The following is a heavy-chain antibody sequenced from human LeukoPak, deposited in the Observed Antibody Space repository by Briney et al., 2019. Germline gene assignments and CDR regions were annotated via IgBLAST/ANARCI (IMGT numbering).Heavy chain of an antibody. V-gene: IGHV4-34*01. CDR3: DY. D-gene: IGHD1-1*01. CDR2: IHHSGNT. J-gene: IGHJ4*02. CDR1: GASFSDYY. Sequence: SETLSLTCAVYGASFSDYYWSFIRQPPGKGLEWIGEIHHSGNTNYNPSLKGRVTISVDTSKNQFSLNLYFCARLQLEHYYFDYWGQGTLVTVSS.